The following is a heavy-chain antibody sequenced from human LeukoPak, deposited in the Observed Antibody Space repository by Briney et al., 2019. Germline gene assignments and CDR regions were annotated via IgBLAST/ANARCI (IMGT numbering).Heavy chain of an antibody. D-gene: IGHD5-12*01. Sequence: GGSLRLSCAASRFTFSGYSMNWVRQAPGKGLEWVSSISSSSSYIYYADSVKGRFTISRDNAKNSLYLQMNSLRAEDTAVYYCARDHYPDFLMDVDIVAKINWFDPWGQGTLVTVSS. J-gene: IGHJ5*02. V-gene: IGHV3-21*04. CDR2: ISSSSSYI. CDR1: RFTFSGYS. CDR3: ARDHYPDFLMDVDIVAKINWFDP.